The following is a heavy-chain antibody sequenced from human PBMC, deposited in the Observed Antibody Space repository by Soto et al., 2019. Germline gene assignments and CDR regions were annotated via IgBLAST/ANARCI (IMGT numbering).Heavy chain of an antibody. CDR3: ARETGSHGRYGDYGY. CDR2: IRYDGSNK. J-gene: IGHJ4*02. CDR1: GFTFSSYG. D-gene: IGHD4-17*01. Sequence: PGGSLRLSCAASGFTFSSYGMHWVRQAPGKGLEWVAVIRYDGSNKYYADSVKGRFTISRDNSKNTLYLQMNSLRAEDTAVYYCARETGSHGRYGDYGYWGQGTLVTVSS. V-gene: IGHV3-33*01.